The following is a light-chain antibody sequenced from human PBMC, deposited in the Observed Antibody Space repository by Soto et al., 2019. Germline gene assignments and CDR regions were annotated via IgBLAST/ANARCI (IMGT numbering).Light chain of an antibody. CDR2: KAS. Sequence: DIQMTQSPSTLSASVGDRVTITCRASQSISSWLAWYQQKPVQAPKLLMYKASSLEGGGLSRFSGSGCVTGFNLTITSLQPDDFANYYCQQYNSYPWTFGQGTKVEIK. CDR3: QQYNSYPWT. J-gene: IGKJ1*01. V-gene: IGKV1-5*03. CDR1: QSISSW.